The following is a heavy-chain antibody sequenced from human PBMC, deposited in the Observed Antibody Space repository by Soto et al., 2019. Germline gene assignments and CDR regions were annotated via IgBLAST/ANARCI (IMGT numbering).Heavy chain of an antibody. CDR1: GGSLRNSV. J-gene: IGHJ4*02. CDR3: SRLGQPVH. Sequence: QVQLVKSGAEVKKPGSSGKVSCTASGGSLRNSVISWVRQAPAQRLEWMGGVIPILGTANYAQKFKGRVTMTADEATSTVYMDLSSLSPDDTTVYYCSRLGQPVHWGPGTLVIVSS. CDR2: VIPILGTA. V-gene: IGHV1-69*01.